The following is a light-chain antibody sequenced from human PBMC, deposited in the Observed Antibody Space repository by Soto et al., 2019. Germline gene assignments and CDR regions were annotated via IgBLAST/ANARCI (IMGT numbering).Light chain of an antibody. Sequence: QSALTQPRSVSGCPGQSVTISCTGTSSDVGGYNYVSWYQQHPGKAPKLMIYDVSKRPSGVPDRFSGSKSGNTASLTISGLQAEDEADYYCCSYAGSSVYVFGTGTKLTVL. J-gene: IGLJ1*01. CDR3: CSYAGSSVYV. V-gene: IGLV2-11*01. CDR2: DVS. CDR1: SSDVGGYNY.